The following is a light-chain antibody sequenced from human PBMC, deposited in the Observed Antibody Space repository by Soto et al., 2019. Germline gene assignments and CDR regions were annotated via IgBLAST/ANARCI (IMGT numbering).Light chain of an antibody. Sequence: QSALTQPASVSGSPGQSITISCTGTSSDVGGYNSVSWYQLHPGKAPKLMIYDVSNRPSGVSNRFSGSKSGNTASLTISGLQAEDEADYYCNSYTSGYYVFGTGTKLTV. J-gene: IGLJ1*01. V-gene: IGLV2-14*03. CDR3: NSYTSGYYV. CDR1: SSDVGGYNS. CDR2: DVS.